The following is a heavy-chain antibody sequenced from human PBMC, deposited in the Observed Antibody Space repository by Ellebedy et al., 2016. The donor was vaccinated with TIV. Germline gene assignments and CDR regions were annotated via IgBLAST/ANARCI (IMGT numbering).Heavy chain of an antibody. CDR1: GYTFTDFY. CDR3: ARAWSLGRTYYFDY. V-gene: IGHV1-2*02. J-gene: IGHJ4*02. Sequence: AASVKVSCKASGYTFTDFYMHWVRQAPGQGLEWMGWINPNSGGTNDAQKFQGRVTMTRDTSISTAHMELSSLRSDDTAIYYCARAWSLGRTYYFDYWGQGTLVTVSS. CDR2: INPNSGGT. D-gene: IGHD1/OR15-1a*01.